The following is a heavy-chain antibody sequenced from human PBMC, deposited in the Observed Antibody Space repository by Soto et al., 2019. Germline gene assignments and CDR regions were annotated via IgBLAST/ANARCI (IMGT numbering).Heavy chain of an antibody. Sequence: VHLVESGGGLVQPGGSLRLSCAASGFTVSNNYMSWVRQAPGKGLEWVSVIYSGGSVYYRDSVKGRFTISRDHSKNTLYLQMNSLRAEDSGVYYCVSRPRAWGQGTLVTVSS. V-gene: IGHV3-66*01. CDR3: VSRPRA. J-gene: IGHJ5*02. CDR1: GFTVSNNY. D-gene: IGHD6-6*01. CDR2: IYSGGSV.